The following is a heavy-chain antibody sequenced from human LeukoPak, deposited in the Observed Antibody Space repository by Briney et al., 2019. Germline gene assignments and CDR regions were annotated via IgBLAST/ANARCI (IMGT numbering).Heavy chain of an antibody. CDR3: ARAGNWNRALAFDI. Sequence: SETLPLTCTVSGGSISSGGYCWRWVRQPRGRGLEWIGYIYYSGSTYYNPSLKSRVTISVDTSKNQFSLKLSSVTAADTAVYYCARAGNWNRALAFDIWGQGTMVTVSS. CDR1: GGSISSGGYC. J-gene: IGHJ3*02. CDR2: IYYSGST. D-gene: IGHD1-20*01. V-gene: IGHV4-30-4*07.